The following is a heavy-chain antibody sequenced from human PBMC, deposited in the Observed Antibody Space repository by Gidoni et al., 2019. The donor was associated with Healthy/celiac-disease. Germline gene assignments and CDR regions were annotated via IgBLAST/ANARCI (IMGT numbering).Heavy chain of an antibody. Sequence: EVQLVQSGAEVKKPGATVKIPCKVSGYTFTDDYMHWVHQAPGKGLEWMGLFDHEDGETIYAEKYQGRVTITADTYTDTAYMQLSSLRSEDTAVYYCAQASRYHWYFDLWGRGTLVTVSS. D-gene: IGHD3-9*01. CDR1: GYTFTDDY. J-gene: IGHJ2*01. CDR2: FDHEDGET. V-gene: IGHV1-69-2*01. CDR3: AQASRYHWYFDL.